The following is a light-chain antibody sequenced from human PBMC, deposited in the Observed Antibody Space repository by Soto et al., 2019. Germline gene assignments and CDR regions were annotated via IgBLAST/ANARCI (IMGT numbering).Light chain of an antibody. CDR2: LEGSGSY. CDR3: ETWDSNTRV. J-gene: IGLJ2*01. CDR1: SGHIDYN. Sequence: QSVLTQSSSASASLGSSVKLTCTLSSGHIDYNIAWHQQQPGKAPRYLMKLEGSGSYNKGSGVPDRFSGSSSGADRYLTISNLQSEDEADYYCETWDSNTRVFGGGTKLTVL. V-gene: IGLV4-60*03.